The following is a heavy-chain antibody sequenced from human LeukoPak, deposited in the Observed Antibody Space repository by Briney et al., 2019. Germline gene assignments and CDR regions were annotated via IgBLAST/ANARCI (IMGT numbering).Heavy chain of an antibody. CDR2: IIPIFGTA. CDR1: GGTFSSYA. J-gene: IGHJ6*02. CDR3: ARPAGASSSYYYYYGMDV. Sequence: ASVKVSCKASGGTFSSYAISWVRQAPRQGLEWMGGIIPIFGTANYAQKFQGRVTITADESTSTAYMELSSLRSEDTAVYYCARPAGASSSYYYYYGMDVWGQGTTVTVSS. D-gene: IGHD6-6*01. V-gene: IGHV1-69*01.